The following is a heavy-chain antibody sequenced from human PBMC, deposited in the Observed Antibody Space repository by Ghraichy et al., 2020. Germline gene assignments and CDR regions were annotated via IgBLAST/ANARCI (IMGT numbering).Heavy chain of an antibody. V-gene: IGHV4-39*01. J-gene: IGHJ4*02. CDR1: GGSISSSSYY. CDR2: IYYSGST. CDR3: ARSIYDFWSGYPYDL. Sequence: SETLSLTCTVSGGSISSSSYYWGWIRQPPGKGLEWIGSIYYSGSTYYNPSLKSRVTISVDTSKNQFSLKLSSVTAADTAVYYCARSIYDFWSGYPYDLWGQGTLVTVSS. D-gene: IGHD3-3*01.